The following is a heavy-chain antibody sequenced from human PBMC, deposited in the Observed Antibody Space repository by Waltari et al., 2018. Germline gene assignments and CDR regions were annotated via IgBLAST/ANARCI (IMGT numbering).Heavy chain of an antibody. CDR3: ARDKSIAVRGFVGYYYMDA. CDR2: INPSGGST. V-gene: IGHV1-46*01. Sequence: QVQLVQSGAEVKKPGASVKVSCKASGYTFTSYYMHWVRQAPGQGLEWMGIINPSGGSTSYAQKFQGRVTMTRDTSTSTVYMELSSLRSEDTAVYYCARDKSIAVRGFVGYYYMDAWGKGTTVTVSS. CDR1: GYTFTSYY. J-gene: IGHJ6*03. D-gene: IGHD6-6*01.